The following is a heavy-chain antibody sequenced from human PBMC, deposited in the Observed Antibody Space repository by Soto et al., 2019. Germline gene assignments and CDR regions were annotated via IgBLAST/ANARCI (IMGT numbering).Heavy chain of an antibody. CDR3: VRVVAIPGYPDN. Sequence: QVQLVQSGAEVRQPASSVKVSCKTSGGTFSSYAISWVRQAPGQGLEWMGGIVPIVDTSTYAQKFQGRVTITADESTITCYMELSSLRSDDTAVYYCVRVVAIPGYPDNWRQGTLVTVSS. CDR1: GGTFSSYA. J-gene: IGHJ4*02. CDR2: IVPIVDTS. V-gene: IGHV1-69*12. D-gene: IGHD5-12*01.